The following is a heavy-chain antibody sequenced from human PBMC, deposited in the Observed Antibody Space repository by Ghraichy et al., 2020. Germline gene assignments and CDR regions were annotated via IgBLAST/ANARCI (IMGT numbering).Heavy chain of an antibody. D-gene: IGHD3-16*01. J-gene: IGHJ6*02. CDR2: IYYSGST. Sequence: ETLSLTCTVSGGFISSYYWSWIRQPPGKGLEWIGYIYYSGSTNYNPSLKSRVTISVDTSKNQFSLKLSSVTAADTAVFYCARERGDYYYGMDVWGQGTTVTVSS. V-gene: IGHV4-59*01. CDR1: GGFISSYY. CDR3: ARERGDYYYGMDV.